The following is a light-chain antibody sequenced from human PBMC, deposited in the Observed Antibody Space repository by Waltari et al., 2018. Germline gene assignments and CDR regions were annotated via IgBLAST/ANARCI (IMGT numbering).Light chain of an antibody. J-gene: IGKJ3*01. CDR1: QAINNN. CDR3: QKYNSVPFT. V-gene: IGKV1-27*01. CDR2: AAS. Sequence: DIQMTQSPSSLSASVGDRVTITCRASQAINNNLAWYQQKPGQPPTLLIYAASTLQSGVPSRFSGSGSGTDFTLTISSLQPDDIGTYYCQKYNSVPFTFGPGTKVDL.